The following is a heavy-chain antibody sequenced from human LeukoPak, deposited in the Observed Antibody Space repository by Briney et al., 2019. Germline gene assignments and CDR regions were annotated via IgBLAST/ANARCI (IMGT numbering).Heavy chain of an antibody. CDR3: VKDLSDRDVDY. CDR1: GFTFSWYG. D-gene: IGHD2-21*02. J-gene: IGHJ4*02. CDR2: ISKNGGNT. V-gene: IGHV3-64D*06. Sequence: GGSLRLSCLGSGFTFSWYGMNWVRQAPGRGLEYVSAISKNGGNTYYVDSVKGRFTISRDNSKNTLYLQMNSLRVEDTAVYFCVKDLSDRDVDYWGQGTLVAVSS.